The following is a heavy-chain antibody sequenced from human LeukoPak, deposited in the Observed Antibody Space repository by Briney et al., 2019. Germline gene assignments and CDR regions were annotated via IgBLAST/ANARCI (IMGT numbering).Heavy chain of an antibody. V-gene: IGHV3-48*01. Sequence: GGSLRLSCAASGFTFSSYSMNWVRQAPGKGLEWVSYISSSSSTIYYADSVKGRFTISRDNAKNSLYLQMNSLRAEDTAVYYCARERYYYDSSGYYYGGLDAFDIWGQGTMVTVSS. CDR3: ARERYYYDSSGYYYGGLDAFDI. D-gene: IGHD3-22*01. CDR1: GFTFSSYS. J-gene: IGHJ3*02. CDR2: ISSSSSTI.